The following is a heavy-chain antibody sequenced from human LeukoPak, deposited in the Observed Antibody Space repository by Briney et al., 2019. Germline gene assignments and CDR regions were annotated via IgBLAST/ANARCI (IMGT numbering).Heavy chain of an antibody. CDR1: GGSISSYY. D-gene: IGHD3-3*01. Sequence: PSETLSLTCTVSGGSISSYYWSWIRQPPGKGLEWIGYIYYSGSTNYNPSLKSRVTISVDTSKSQFSLKLSSVTAADTAVYYCASYGFWSGYPHYYMDVWGKGTTVTVSS. V-gene: IGHV4-59*01. J-gene: IGHJ6*03. CDR3: ASYGFWSGYPHYYMDV. CDR2: IYYSGST.